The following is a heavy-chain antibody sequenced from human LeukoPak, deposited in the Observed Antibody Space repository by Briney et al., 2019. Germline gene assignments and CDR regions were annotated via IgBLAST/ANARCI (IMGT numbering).Heavy chain of an antibody. V-gene: IGHV3-7*04. Sequence: PGRSLRLSCAASGFTFSSYWMSWVRQAPGKGLEWVANIKQDGSEKYYVDSVKGRFTISRDNAKNSLYLQMNSLRAEDTAVYYCARSRWLQLIPYFDYWGQGTLVTVSS. J-gene: IGHJ4*02. CDR1: GFTFSSYW. CDR3: ARSRWLQLIPYFDY. CDR2: IKQDGSEK. D-gene: IGHD5-24*01.